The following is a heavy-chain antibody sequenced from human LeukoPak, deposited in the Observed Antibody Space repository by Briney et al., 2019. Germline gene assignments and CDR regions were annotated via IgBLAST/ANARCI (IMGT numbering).Heavy chain of an antibody. Sequence: PGGSLRLSCAASGFTFSSYSMNWVRQAPGKGLEWVSSISSSSSYIYYADSVKGRFTISRDNAKNSLYLQMNSLRAEDTAVYYCARDARGSGYFNWFDPWGQGTLVTVSS. V-gene: IGHV3-21*01. J-gene: IGHJ5*02. D-gene: IGHD3-3*01. CDR3: ARDARGSGYFNWFDP. CDR1: GFTFSSYS. CDR2: ISSSSSYI.